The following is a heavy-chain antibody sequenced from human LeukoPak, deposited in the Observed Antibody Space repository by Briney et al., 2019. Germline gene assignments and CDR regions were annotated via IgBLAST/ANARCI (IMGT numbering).Heavy chain of an antibody. CDR3: ARDWGDYDFWRKTLDY. CDR1: GFTFSSYG. CDR2: IWYDGSNK. D-gene: IGHD3-3*01. J-gene: IGHJ4*02. V-gene: IGHV3-33*01. Sequence: GGSLRLSCAASGFTFSSYGMHWVRQAPGKGLEWVAVIWYDGSNKYYADSVKGRFTISRDNSKNTLYLQMNSLRAEDTAVYYCARDWGDYDFWRKTLDYWGQGTLVTVSS.